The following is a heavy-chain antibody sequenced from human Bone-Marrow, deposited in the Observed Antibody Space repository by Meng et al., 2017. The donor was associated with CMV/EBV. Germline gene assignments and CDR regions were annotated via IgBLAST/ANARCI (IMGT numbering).Heavy chain of an antibody. CDR2: MNPNSGNT. V-gene: IGHV1-8*01. CDR1: GYTFTSYD. J-gene: IGHJ4*02. Sequence: ASVKVSCKASGYTFTSYDINWVRQATGQGLEWMGWMNPNSGNTGYAQKFQGRVTITRNTSISTAYMELSSLRSEDTAVYYCAKKYYDFWSGYYPDYWGQGTLVTVSS. CDR3: AKKYYDFWSGYYPDY. D-gene: IGHD3-3*01.